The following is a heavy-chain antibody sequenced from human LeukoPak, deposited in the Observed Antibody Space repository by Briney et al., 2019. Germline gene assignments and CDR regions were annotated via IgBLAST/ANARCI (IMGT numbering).Heavy chain of an antibody. V-gene: IGHV6-1*01. D-gene: IGHD3-10*01. CDR1: GDSVSSNSVA. CDR3: ARLGSGSNY. CDR2: TYYRSKWYT. Sequence: SQTLSLTCAISGDSVSSNSVAWNWIRQSPSRGLEWLGRTYYRSKWYTEYAVSVKSRITINPDTSKNQFSLQLSSVNPEDTAVYYCARLGSGSNYWGQGTLVTVSS. J-gene: IGHJ4*02.